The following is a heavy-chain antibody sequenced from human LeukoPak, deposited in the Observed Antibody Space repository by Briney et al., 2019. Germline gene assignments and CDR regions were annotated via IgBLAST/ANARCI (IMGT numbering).Heavy chain of an antibody. CDR1: GGTFSSYA. CDR2: IIPILGIA. J-gene: IGHJ6*02. V-gene: IGHV1-69*04. Sequence: ASVKVSCKASGGTFSSYAISWVRQAPGQGLEWMGRIIPILGIANYAQKFQGRVTITADKSTSTAYMELSSLRSEDTAVYYCARGCHAQLCSNYYYGVDVWGQGTTVTVSS. CDR3: ARGCHAQLCSNYYYGVDV. D-gene: IGHD6-13*01.